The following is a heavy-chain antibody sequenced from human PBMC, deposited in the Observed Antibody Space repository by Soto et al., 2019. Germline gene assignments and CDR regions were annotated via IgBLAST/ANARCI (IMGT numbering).Heavy chain of an antibody. Sequence: GGSLRLSCGASGFTFSNFAMHWVRQAPGKGLEWVALISYDGSNKYYADSVKGRFTISRDNSKNTLYLQMNSLRAEDTAMYYCTRIDAYWGQGTMVTVYS. CDR2: ISYDGSNK. CDR1: GFTFSNFA. V-gene: IGHV3-30-3*01. J-gene: IGHJ4*02. CDR3: TRIDAY. D-gene: IGHD3-22*01.